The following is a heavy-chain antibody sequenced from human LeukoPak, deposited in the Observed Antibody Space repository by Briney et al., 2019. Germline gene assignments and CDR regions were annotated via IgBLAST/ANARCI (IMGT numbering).Heavy chain of an antibody. CDR2: IIPIFGTA. CDR3: ARGDSYGSYYYYYYMDV. J-gene: IGHJ6*03. Sequence: SVKVSCKASGYTFTTYGISWVRQAPGQGLEWMGGIIPIFGTANYAQKFQGRVTITTDESTSTAYMELSSLRSEDTAVYYCARGDSYGSYYYYYYMDVWGKGTTVTVSS. D-gene: IGHD5-18*01. V-gene: IGHV1-69*05. CDR1: GYTFTTYG.